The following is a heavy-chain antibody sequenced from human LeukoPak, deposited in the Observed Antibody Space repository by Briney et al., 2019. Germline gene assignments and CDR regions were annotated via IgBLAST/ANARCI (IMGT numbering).Heavy chain of an antibody. CDR2: ISSDGSSM. D-gene: IGHD3-16*01. CDR3: ARDVFYGFDI. CDR1: GFTFSSYT. J-gene: IGHJ3*02. Sequence: PGGSLRLSCAASGFTFSSYTMNWVRQAPGKGLEWVSRISSDGSSMYYAKSVKGRFIVSRDNARNSLSLQMNSLRDEDTALYYCARDVFYGFDIWGLGTVVTVSS. V-gene: IGHV3-48*02.